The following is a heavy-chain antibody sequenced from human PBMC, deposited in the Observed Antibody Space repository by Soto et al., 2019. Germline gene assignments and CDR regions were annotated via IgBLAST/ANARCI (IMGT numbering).Heavy chain of an antibody. CDR3: ASPSIVVASMGI. J-gene: IGHJ3*02. Sequence: GGSLRLSCAASGFTFSIYWMHWVRQAPGKGLVWVSRINSDGSSTSYADSVKGRFTISRDNAKNTLYLQMNSLRAEDTAVYYCASPSIVVASMGIWGQGTMVTVSS. CDR1: GFTFSIYW. D-gene: IGHD3-22*01. V-gene: IGHV3-74*01. CDR2: INSDGSST.